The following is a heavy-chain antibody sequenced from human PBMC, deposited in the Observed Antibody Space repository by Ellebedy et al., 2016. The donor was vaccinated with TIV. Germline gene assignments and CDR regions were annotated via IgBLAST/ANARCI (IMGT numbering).Heavy chain of an antibody. CDR3: ARDAMITSSSFDY. Sequence: AASVKVSCKASGGTFSSYAISWVRQAPGQGLEWMGRIIPILGIANYAQKLQGRVTMTTDTSTSTAYMELRSLRSDDTAVYYCARDAMITSSSFDYWGQGTLVTVSS. V-gene: IGHV1-69*04. J-gene: IGHJ4*02. CDR1: GGTFSSYA. D-gene: IGHD3-16*01. CDR2: IIPILGIA.